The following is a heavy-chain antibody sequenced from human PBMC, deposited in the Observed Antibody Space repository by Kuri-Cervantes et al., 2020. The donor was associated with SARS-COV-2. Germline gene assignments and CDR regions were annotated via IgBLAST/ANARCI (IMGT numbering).Heavy chain of an antibody. D-gene: IGHD2-2*01. CDR2: IRSKAYGGTT. Sequence: GGSLRLSCTASGFTFGDYAMSWVRQAPGKGLEWVGFIRSKAYGGTTEYAASVKGRFTISRDDSKSIAYLQMNSLKTEDTAVYYCTFPKDCSSTSCYGDDAFDIWGQGTMVTVSS. J-gene: IGHJ3*02. CDR1: GFTFGDYA. V-gene: IGHV3-49*04. CDR3: TFPKDCSSTSCYGDDAFDI.